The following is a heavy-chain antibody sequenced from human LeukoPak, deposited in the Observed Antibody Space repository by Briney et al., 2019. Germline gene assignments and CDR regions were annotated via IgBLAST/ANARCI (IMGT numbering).Heavy chain of an antibody. CDR3: ARERLRFATQSDAFDI. Sequence: QPGGSLRLPCAASGFTFSSYGMHWVRQAPGKGLEWVAVIWYDGSNKYYADSVKGRFTISRDNSKNTLYLQMNSLRAEDTAVYYCARERLRFATQSDAFDIWGQGTMVTVSS. CDR2: IWYDGSNK. D-gene: IGHD3-10*01. J-gene: IGHJ3*02. CDR1: GFTFSSYG. V-gene: IGHV3-33*08.